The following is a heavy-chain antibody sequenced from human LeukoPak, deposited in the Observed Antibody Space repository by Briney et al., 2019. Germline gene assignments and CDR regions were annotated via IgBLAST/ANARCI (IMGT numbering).Heavy chain of an antibody. CDR1: GYTFTSYG. Sequence: EASVKVSCKASGYTFTSYGISWVRQAPGQGLEWMGWISAYNGNTNYAQKLQGRVTMTTDTSTSTAYMELRSLRSDDTAVYYCARTYYYGSGSYYNEDYWGQGTLVTVSS. D-gene: IGHD3-10*01. CDR3: ARTYYYGSGSYYNEDY. CDR2: ISAYNGNT. J-gene: IGHJ4*02. V-gene: IGHV1-18*01.